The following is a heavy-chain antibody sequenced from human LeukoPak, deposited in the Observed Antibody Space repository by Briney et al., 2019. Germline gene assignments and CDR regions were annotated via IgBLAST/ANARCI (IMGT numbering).Heavy chain of an antibody. D-gene: IGHD1-20*01. Sequence: GGPLRLSCAASGFTFSDAWMSWVRQAPGKGLEWVGRIKSKTDGGTADYPAPVKDRFTISRDDSENTLYLQMNSLKSEDTAVYYCATLRESITGSVYYYYYMDVWGTGTTVTVSS. CDR1: GFTFSDAW. CDR2: IKSKTDGGTA. J-gene: IGHJ6*03. CDR3: ATLRESITGSVYYYYYMDV. V-gene: IGHV3-15*01.